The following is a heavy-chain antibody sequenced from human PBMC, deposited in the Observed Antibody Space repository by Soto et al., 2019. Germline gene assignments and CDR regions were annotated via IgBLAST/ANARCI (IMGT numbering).Heavy chain of an antibody. CDR3: APSGSHYDY. J-gene: IGHJ4*02. V-gene: IGHV3-30-3*01. CDR1: GFTFSSYA. CDR2: ISYDGSNK. D-gene: IGHD1-26*01. Sequence: QVQLVKSGRGVIQPGRSLRLSCAASGFTFSSYAMHWVRQAPGKGLEWVAVISYDGSNKYYADSVKGRFTISRDNSKNTLYLQMNSLRAEDTAVYYCAPSGSHYDYWGQGTLVTVSS.